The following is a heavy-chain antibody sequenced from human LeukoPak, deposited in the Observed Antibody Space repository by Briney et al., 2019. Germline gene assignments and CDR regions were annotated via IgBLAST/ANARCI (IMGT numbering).Heavy chain of an antibody. CDR2: ISYDGSNK. CDR3: AREGYSNYYFDY. D-gene: IGHD4-11*01. Sequence: GGSLRLSCAASGFTFSSYAMHWVRQAPGKGLEWVAVISYDGSNKYYADSVKGRFTISRDNSKNTLYLQMNSLRAEDTAVYYCAREGYSNYYFDYRGQGTLVTVSS. J-gene: IGHJ4*02. CDR1: GFTFSSYA. V-gene: IGHV3-30-3*01.